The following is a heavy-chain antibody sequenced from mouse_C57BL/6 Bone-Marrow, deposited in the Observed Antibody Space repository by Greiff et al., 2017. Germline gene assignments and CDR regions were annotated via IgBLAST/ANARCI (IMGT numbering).Heavy chain of an antibody. Sequence: VQLQQSGAELVRPGASVKLSCTASGFNIKDDYMHWVKQRPEQGLEWIGWIDPENGDTEYASKFQGKATITADTSSNTAYLQLSSLTSEDTAVYYCTAKSYYDYDGFAYWGQGTLVTVSA. CDR3: TAKSYYDYDGFAY. D-gene: IGHD2-4*01. CDR2: IDPENGDT. CDR1: GFNIKDDY. J-gene: IGHJ3*01. V-gene: IGHV14-4*01.